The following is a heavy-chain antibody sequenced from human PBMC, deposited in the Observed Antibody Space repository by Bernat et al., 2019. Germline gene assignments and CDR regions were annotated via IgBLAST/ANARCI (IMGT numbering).Heavy chain of an antibody. CDR1: GFTFSTYW. V-gene: IGHV3-74*02. CDR2: INDDGSTT. CDR3: ARVPTAGYHFDY. Sequence: VQLVESGGGVVQPGRSLRLSCAASGFTFSTYWMHWVRQAPGKGLVWVSRINDDGSTTDYADSVKGRFTISRDNAKNTLYLHMNSLRAEDTAVYYCARVPTAGYHFDYWGQGTLVTVSS. J-gene: IGHJ4*02. D-gene: IGHD6-25*01.